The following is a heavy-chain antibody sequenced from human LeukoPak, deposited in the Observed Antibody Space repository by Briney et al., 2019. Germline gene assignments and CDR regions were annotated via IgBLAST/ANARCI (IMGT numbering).Heavy chain of an antibody. J-gene: IGHJ4*02. CDR2: ISGSGPNT. Sequence: GGSLRLSCAASGFTFSSYAMSSVRQAPGKGLEWVSGISGSGPNTFYTDSVKGRFTISRDSSKNTLYLQMNSLRDDGTALYYCAKHGYCSGISCFFDFWGQGTLVTVSS. D-gene: IGHD2-2*03. CDR1: GFTFSSYA. CDR3: AKHGYCSGISCFFDF. V-gene: IGHV3-23*01.